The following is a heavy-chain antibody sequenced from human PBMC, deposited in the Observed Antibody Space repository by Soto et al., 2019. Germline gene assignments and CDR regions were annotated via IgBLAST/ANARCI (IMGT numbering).Heavy chain of an antibody. V-gene: IGHV3-11*01. Sequence: GGSLRLSCAASGFTFSDYYMSWIRQAPGKGLEWVSYISSSGSTIYYADSVKGRFTISRDNAKNSLYLQMNSLRAEDTAVYYCARELRYYDFWSGYSKARGAYYYMDVWGKGTTVTVSS. CDR1: GFTFSDYY. CDR2: ISSSGSTI. CDR3: ARELRYYDFWSGYSKARGAYYYMDV. J-gene: IGHJ6*03. D-gene: IGHD3-3*01.